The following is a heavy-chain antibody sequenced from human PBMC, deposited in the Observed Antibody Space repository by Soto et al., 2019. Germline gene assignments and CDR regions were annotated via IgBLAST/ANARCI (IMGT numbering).Heavy chain of an antibody. J-gene: IGHJ6*02. D-gene: IGHD4-17*01. CDR1: GGSISSSSYY. Sequence: QLQLQESGPGLVKPSETLSLTCTVSGGSISSSSYYWGWIRQPPGKGLEWIGSIYYSGSTYYNPSLTSRVTISVDTSKNQFSLKLSSVTAADTAVYYCASSSYGDYVNGMDVWGQGTTVTVSS. CDR3: ASSSYGDYVNGMDV. CDR2: IYYSGST. V-gene: IGHV4-39*01.